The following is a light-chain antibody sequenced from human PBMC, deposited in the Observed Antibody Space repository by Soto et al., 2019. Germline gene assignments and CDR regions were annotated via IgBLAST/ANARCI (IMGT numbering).Light chain of an antibody. J-gene: IGKJ1*01. CDR2: DAS. Sequence: DIQMTQSPSTLSASVGDRVTITCRASQSISSWLAWYQQKPGKAPKLLIYDASSLESGVPQRFSGSRSGTEFTLTISSLQPDDFATYYCQQYNSYSWTFGQGTKVDIK. CDR3: QQYNSYSWT. V-gene: IGKV1-5*01. CDR1: QSISSW.